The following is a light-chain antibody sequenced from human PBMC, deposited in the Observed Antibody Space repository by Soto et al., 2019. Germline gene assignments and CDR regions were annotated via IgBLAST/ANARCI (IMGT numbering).Light chain of an antibody. CDR2: AAY. J-gene: IGKJ5*01. Sequence: DTQMTQSPPSLSASVGDRATITCRASQSIGGSLNWFQQKPGRAPKLLIYAAYSLQRGVPSRFSGSGFGTDFTLTISSLQPEDFATYYCQQSYSVPITFGQGTRLEIK. CDR1: QSIGGS. CDR3: QQSYSVPIT. V-gene: IGKV1-39*01.